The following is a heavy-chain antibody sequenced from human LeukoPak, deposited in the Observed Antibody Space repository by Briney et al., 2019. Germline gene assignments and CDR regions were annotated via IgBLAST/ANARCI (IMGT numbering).Heavy chain of an antibody. CDR2: IYPGDSDT. CDR3: AKLGYCSGGSCYPIDAFDF. V-gene: IGHV5-51*01. CDR1: GYSFTSYW. D-gene: IGHD2-15*01. J-gene: IGHJ3*01. Sequence: GESLKISCKGYGYSFTSYWIGWVRQMPGKGLEWMGIIYPGDSDTRYNPSFQGQVTISADKSITTAYLQWSSLKASDTAIYYCAKLGYCSGGSCYPIDAFDFWGQGTMVTVAS.